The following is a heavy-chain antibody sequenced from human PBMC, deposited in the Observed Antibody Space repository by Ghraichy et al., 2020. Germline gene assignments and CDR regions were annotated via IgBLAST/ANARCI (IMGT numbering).Heavy chain of an antibody. CDR2: ISHSGST. CDR1: GGSLISGTHY. D-gene: IGHD2/OR15-2a*01. V-gene: IGHV4-31*03. J-gene: IGHJ3*02. Sequence: SETLSLTCTVSGGSLISGTHYWSWIRQHPGKGLEWIGYISHSGSTHDNPSLMGRVTISVETSKNQFSLNLSSVTAADTAVYYCARTSFVRAFDIWGQGTLVTVSS. CDR3: ARTSFVRAFDI.